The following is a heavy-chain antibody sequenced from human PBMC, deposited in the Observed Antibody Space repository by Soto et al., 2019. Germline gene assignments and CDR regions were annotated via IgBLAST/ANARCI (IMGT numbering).Heavy chain of an antibody. CDR2: INHSGST. J-gene: IGHJ4*02. Sequence: SETLSLTCAVYGGSFSGYYWSWIRQPPGKGLEWIGEINHSGSTIYNPSLKSRVTISVDTSKNQFSLKLSSVTAADTAVYYCAREYGGNSGTFDYWGQGTLVTVS. D-gene: IGHD2-21*02. CDR3: AREYGGNSGTFDY. V-gene: IGHV4-34*01. CDR1: GGSFSGYY.